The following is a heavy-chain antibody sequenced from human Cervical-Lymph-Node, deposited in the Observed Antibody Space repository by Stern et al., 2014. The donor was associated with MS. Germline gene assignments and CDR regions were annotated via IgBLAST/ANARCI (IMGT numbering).Heavy chain of an antibody. CDR2: IYPYDSDP. J-gene: IGHJ4*02. CDR3: ARHVQGFDY. CDR1: GYSFTIYY. V-gene: IGHV5-51*04. Sequence: EVQLVESGAEVKKPGESLKISCKLSGYSFTIYYIAWVRQMPGKGLEWMGVIYPYDSDPTSSPSFQGQVAISADKPITTAYLQWSSLRASDTAMYYCARHVQGFDYWGQGTLVTVSS.